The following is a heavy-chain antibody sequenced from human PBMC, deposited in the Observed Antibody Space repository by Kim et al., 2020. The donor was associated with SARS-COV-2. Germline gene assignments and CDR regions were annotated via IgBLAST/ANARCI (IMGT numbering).Heavy chain of an antibody. D-gene: IGHD3-3*01. CDR2: IYYSGST. CDR3: ARDRIDFWSGYQSIGVRHWFDP. V-gene: IGHV4-59*13. Sequence: SETLSLTCTVSGGSISSYYWSWIRQPPGKGLEWIGYIYYSGSTNYNPSLKSRVTISVDTSKNQFSLKLSSVTAADTAVYYCARDRIDFWSGYQSIGVRHWFDPWGQGTLVTVSS. CDR1: GGSISSYY. J-gene: IGHJ5*02.